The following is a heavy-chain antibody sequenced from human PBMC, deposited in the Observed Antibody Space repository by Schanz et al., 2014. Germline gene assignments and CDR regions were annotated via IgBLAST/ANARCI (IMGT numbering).Heavy chain of an antibody. J-gene: IGHJ4*02. CDR2: IYIGGNT. V-gene: IGHV3-66*01. Sequence: EVHLVESGGGLVQPGGSLRLSCAASGFSVGNQYMNWVRQAPGKGLEWVSFIYIGGNTYYADSVKGRFTISRDNSKNAVYIQMNSLRAEHTAVYYCARGGPAYYFDDWGQGTLVTVSS. CDR3: ARGGPAYYFDD. CDR1: GFSVGNQY.